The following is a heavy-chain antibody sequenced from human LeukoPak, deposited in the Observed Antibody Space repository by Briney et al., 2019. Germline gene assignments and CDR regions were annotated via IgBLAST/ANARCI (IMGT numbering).Heavy chain of an antibody. Sequence: GRSLRLSCAASGFTFSSYGMHWVRQAPGKGLEWVAVIWYDGSNKYYADSVKGRFTISRDNSKNTLYLQMNSLRAEDTAVYYCAREGIIAVAGTPYYGMDVWGQGTRSPSP. V-gene: IGHV3-33*01. J-gene: IGHJ6*02. CDR2: IWYDGSNK. CDR3: AREGIIAVAGTPYYGMDV. D-gene: IGHD6-19*01. CDR1: GFTFSSYG.